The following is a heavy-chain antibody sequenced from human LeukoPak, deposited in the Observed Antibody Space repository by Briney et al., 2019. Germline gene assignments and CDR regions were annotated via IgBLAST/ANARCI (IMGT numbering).Heavy chain of an antibody. CDR2: IYSGGTI. D-gene: IGHD3-22*01. CDR3: AREGSYDGSTMWYFDY. V-gene: IGHV3-53*01. CDR1: GFTFSGSA. J-gene: IGHJ4*02. Sequence: GESLRLSCEASGFTFSGSAIHWVRQASGKGLEWVSVIYSGGTIYYADSVKGRFTISRDNSKNTLYLQMNSLRAEDTAVYYCAREGSYDGSTMWYFDYWGQGTLVTVSS.